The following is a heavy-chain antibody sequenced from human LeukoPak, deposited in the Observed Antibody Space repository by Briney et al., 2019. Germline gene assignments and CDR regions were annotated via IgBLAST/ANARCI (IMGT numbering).Heavy chain of an antibody. V-gene: IGHV4-30-2*01. D-gene: IGHD2-2*02. Sequence: SETLSLTCTVSGGSISSGGYYWSWIRQPPGKGLEWIGYIYHSGSTYYNPSLKSRVTISVDRSKNQFSLKLSSVTAADTAVYYCARVVRRFHIVVVPAAIPDAFDIWGQGTMVTVSS. CDR2: IYHSGST. J-gene: IGHJ3*02. CDR3: ARVVRRFHIVVVPAAIPDAFDI. CDR1: GGSISSGGYY.